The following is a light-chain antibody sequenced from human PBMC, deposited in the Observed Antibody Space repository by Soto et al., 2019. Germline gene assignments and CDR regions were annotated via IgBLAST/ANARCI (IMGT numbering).Light chain of an antibody. CDR3: SSYTSVTTFVV. CDR1: SSDIGRYF. V-gene: IGLV2-14*01. J-gene: IGLJ1*01. CDR2: EVT. Sequence: QSVLTQPASVSGSPGQSITISCTGTSSDIGRYFVSWYQQHPGKAPKLLVYEVTNRPSGVSNRFSGSKSGNTASLTIFGLQTEDEADYYCSSYTSVTTFVVFGTGTQLTVL.